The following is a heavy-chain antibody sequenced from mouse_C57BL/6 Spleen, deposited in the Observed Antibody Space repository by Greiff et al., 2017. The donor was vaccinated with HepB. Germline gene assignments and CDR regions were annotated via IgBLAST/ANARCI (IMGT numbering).Heavy chain of an antibody. V-gene: IGHV3-5*01. CDR1: GISITTGNYR. CDR2: IYYSGPI. J-gene: IGHJ2*01. D-gene: IGHD3-3*01. CDR3: ARDPGREYFDY. Sequence: EVQLVESGPGLVKPSQTVFLTCTVTGISITTGNYRWSWIRQFPGTKLEWIGYIYYSGPITYNPSLTSRTTITRDTPKNQFFLEMNSLTAEDTATYYCARDPGREYFDYWGQGTTLTVSS.